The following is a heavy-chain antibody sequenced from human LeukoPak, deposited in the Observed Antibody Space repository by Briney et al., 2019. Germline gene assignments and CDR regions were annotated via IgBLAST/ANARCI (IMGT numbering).Heavy chain of an antibody. D-gene: IGHD4-17*01. J-gene: IGHJ6*03. V-gene: IGHV1-69*04. CDR2: IIPILGIA. Sequence: ASVKVSCKASGGTFSSYTISWVRQAPGQGLEWMGRIIPILGIANYAQKFQGRVTITADKSTSTAYMEQSSLRSEDTAVYYCARDPPTVTTYMDVWGKGTTVTVSS. CDR1: GGTFSSYT. CDR3: ARDPPTVTTYMDV.